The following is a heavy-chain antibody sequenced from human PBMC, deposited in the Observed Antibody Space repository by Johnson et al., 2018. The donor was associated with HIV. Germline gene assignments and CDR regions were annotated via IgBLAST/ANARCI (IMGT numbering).Heavy chain of an antibody. V-gene: IGHV3-30-3*01. CDR3: ARDKDSSGYYYNDAFDI. D-gene: IGHD3-22*01. CDR2: LSYDGSNK. J-gene: IGHJ3*02. Sequence: QVQLVESGGGVVRPGGSLRLSCAASGFTFSSYAMHWVRQAPGKGLEWVVTLSYDGSNKYYADSVKGRFPLSSDNSKNTLYLQMNSLRAEDTAVYYCARDKDSSGYYYNDAFDIWGQGTMVTVSS. CDR1: GFTFSSYA.